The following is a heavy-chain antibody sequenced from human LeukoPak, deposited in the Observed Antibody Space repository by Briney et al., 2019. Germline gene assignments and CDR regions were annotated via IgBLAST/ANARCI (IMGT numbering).Heavy chain of an antibody. CDR2: ISGSGGST. V-gene: IGHV3-23*01. Sequence: GGTLRLSCAASGFTFSSYGMSWVRQAPGKGLEWVSAISGSGGSTYYADSVKGRFTISRDNSKNTLYLQMNSLRAEDTAVYYCAKDLGGSGSYPPYYFDYWGQGTLVTVSS. CDR1: GFTFSSYG. J-gene: IGHJ4*02. D-gene: IGHD3-10*01. CDR3: AKDLGGSGSYPPYYFDY.